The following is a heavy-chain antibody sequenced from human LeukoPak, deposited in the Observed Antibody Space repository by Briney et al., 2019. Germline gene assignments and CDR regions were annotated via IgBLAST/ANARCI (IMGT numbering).Heavy chain of an antibody. V-gene: IGHV3-23*01. J-gene: IGHJ3*02. CDR2: ISGSGGST. D-gene: IGHD1-1*01. Sequence: PGASLRLSCAASGFTLSSYAMSWVRQAPGKGLEWVSAISGSGGSTYYADSVKGRFTISRDNSKNTLYLQMNSLRAEDTAVYYCTKGRRNWNHDAFDIWGQGTMVTVSS. CDR3: TKGRRNWNHDAFDI. CDR1: GFTLSSYA.